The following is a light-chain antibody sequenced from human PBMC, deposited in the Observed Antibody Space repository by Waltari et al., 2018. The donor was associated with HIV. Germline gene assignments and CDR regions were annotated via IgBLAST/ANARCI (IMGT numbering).Light chain of an antibody. CDR2: ANN. J-gene: IGLJ3*02. V-gene: IGLV1-44*01. CDR3: AVWDDSMNGPL. Sequence: QSVVTQSPSASGTPGQRVTISCSGSRSNIGSNPVNWYQQFPGTAPKVLIYANNQRPSGVPDRFSGSKSGTSASLAISGLQSEDEADYYCAVWDDSMNGPLFGGGTKLTVL. CDR1: RSNIGSNP.